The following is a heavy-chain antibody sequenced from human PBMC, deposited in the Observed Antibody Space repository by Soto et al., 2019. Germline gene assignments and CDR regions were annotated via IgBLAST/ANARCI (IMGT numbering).Heavy chain of an antibody. CDR1: GASISSSY. Sequence: SETLSLTCTVSGASISSSYWSWIRQPPGKGLEWIGYIFHSGTTNYNPSLKSRVTISVDTSKNQLSLNLSSLTTADTAVYFCERGGKRYSSTSSGVGGFAYWGQRTLVTVS. CDR2: IFHSGTT. V-gene: IGHV4-59*01. D-gene: IGHD6-6*01. CDR3: ERGGKRYSSTSSGVGGFAY. J-gene: IGHJ4*02.